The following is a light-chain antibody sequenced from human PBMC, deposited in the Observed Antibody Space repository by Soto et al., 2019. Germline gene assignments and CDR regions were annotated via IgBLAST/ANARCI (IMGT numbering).Light chain of an antibody. CDR1: QSVSSN. J-gene: IGKJ5*01. CDR2: GAS. CDR3: QQYGSSPIA. V-gene: IGKV3-20*01. Sequence: EIVMTQSPATLSVSPGERATLSCRASQSVSSNLAWYQQKPGQAPRLLISGASSRATGIPDRFSGGGSGTDFTLTISRLEPEDFALYYCQQYGSSPIAFGQGTRLEI.